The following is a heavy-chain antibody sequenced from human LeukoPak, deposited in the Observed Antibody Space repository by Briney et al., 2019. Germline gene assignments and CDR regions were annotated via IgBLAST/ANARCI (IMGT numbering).Heavy chain of an antibody. CDR2: MTHDGSDE. Sequence: GGSLRLSCAASGFTFNYWMSWARQAPGKGLEWVATMTHDGSDEYYLDSVKGRFTISRDSAKNSIYLQMNSLRVEDTSTYYCAKGDLENWGQGTLVTVSS. V-gene: IGHV3-7*01. CDR1: GFTFNYW. J-gene: IGHJ4*02. CDR3: AKGDLEN.